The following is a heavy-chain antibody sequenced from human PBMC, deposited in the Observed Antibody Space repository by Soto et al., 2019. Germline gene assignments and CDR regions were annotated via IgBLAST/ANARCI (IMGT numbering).Heavy chain of an antibody. Sequence: ASVKVSCKASGYTFTGYYMHWVRQAPGQGLEWMGWINPNSGGTNYAQNFQGWVTMTRDTSISTAYMELSRLRSDDTAVYYCARIFGSSWSNDAFFIWGQVTTVIVSS. V-gene: IGHV1-2*04. D-gene: IGHD6-13*01. J-gene: IGHJ3*02. CDR1: GYTFTGYY. CDR2: INPNSGGT. CDR3: ARIFGSSWSNDAFFI.